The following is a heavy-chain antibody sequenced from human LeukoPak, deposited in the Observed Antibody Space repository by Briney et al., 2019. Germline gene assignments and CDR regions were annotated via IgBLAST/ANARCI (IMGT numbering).Heavy chain of an antibody. CDR1: GGSISSYY. J-gene: IGHJ6*02. D-gene: IGHD3-9*01. Sequence: PSETLSLTCTVSGGSISSYYWSWIRQPPGKGLEWIGYIYYSGSTNYNPSLKSRVTISVDTSKNQFSLKLSSVTAADTAVSYCARDLLDWSNYYYYGMDVWGQGTTVTVSS. V-gene: IGHV4-59*01. CDR3: ARDLLDWSNYYYYGMDV. CDR2: IYYSGST.